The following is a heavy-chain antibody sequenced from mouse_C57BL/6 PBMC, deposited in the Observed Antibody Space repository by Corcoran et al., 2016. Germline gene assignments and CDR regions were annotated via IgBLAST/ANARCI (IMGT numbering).Heavy chain of an antibody. CDR2: INTYSGVP. J-gene: IGHJ1*03. CDR1: GYTFTTYG. V-gene: IGHV9-3*01. CDR3: ARLTGTYDWYFDV. D-gene: IGHD4-1*01. Sequence: QIQLVQSGPELKKPVETVKISCKASGYTFTTYGMSWVKQAPGTGLKWMGWINTYSGVPTYADDFKGRFAFSLETSASTAYLQINNLKNEDTATYFWARLTGTYDWYFDVWGTGTTVTVSS.